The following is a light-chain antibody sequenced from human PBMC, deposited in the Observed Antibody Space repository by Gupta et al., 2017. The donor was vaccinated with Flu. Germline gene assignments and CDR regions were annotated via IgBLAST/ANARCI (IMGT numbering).Light chain of an antibody. V-gene: IGLV1-51*02. CDR2: ENN. J-gene: IGLJ3*02. CDR1: SSNIGIFY. Sequence: TVTISCSGSSSNIGIFYVSWYQQVPGTAPKLLMYENNRRPSGIPDRFSGSKSGTSATLGITGLQTGDEADYYCGTWDNSLSALVFGGGTKLTVL. CDR3: GTWDNSLSALV.